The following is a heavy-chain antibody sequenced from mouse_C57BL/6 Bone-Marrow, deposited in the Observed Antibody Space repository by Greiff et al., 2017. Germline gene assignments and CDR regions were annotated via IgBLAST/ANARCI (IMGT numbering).Heavy chain of an antibody. V-gene: IGHV1-58*01. D-gene: IGHD3-2*02. CDR1: GYTFTSYG. CDR3: ARGAAQAPFAY. CDR2: IYIGTGYT. Sequence: VQLQQSGAELVRPGSSVKMSCKTSGYTFTSYGINWVKQRPGQGLEWIGYIYIGTGYTEYNEKFKGKATLTSDTSSSTAYMQLSSLTSEDSAIYFCARGAAQAPFAYWGQGTLVTVSA. J-gene: IGHJ3*01.